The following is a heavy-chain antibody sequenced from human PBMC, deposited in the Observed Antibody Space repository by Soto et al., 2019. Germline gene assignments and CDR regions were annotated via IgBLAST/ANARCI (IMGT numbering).Heavy chain of an antibody. CDR1: GFNFANYA. J-gene: IGHJ4*02. CDR3: PKVANVGVVVEYFDH. CDR2: ISSTGRRT. Sequence: PGGSLRLSCGSSGFNFANYAMGWVRQAPGKGLEWVSGISSTGRRTYYADSVRGRFSISRDNSKNTVDLQINSLRAEDTAVYYCPKVANVGVVVEYFDHWGQGSLVTVSS. V-gene: IGHV3-23*01. D-gene: IGHD3-3*01.